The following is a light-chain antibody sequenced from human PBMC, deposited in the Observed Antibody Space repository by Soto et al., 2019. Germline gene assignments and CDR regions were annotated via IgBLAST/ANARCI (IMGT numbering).Light chain of an antibody. CDR1: SSDVGGYNY. CDR3: SSYTSSSTLYV. Sequence: QSVLTQPASVSGSPGQSITISCTGTSSDVGGYNYVSWYQRHPGKAPKLMIYDVSNRPSGVSNRFSGSKSGNTASLTVSGLQAEDEADYYCSSYTSSSTLYVFGIGTKVTVL. J-gene: IGLJ1*01. V-gene: IGLV2-14*01. CDR2: DVS.